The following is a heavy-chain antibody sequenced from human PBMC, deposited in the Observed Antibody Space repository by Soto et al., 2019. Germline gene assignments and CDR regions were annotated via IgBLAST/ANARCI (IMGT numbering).Heavy chain of an antibody. Sequence: SETLSLTCRVSGASIRSNNYYWGWIRQPPGRGLEWIGSILYSGSTYYNPSLKSRGDISADTSKNQISLSLTSVTAADTAVYFCVRLDTTTTTILNYWGQGALVTVSS. D-gene: IGHD4-17*01. CDR1: GASIRSNNYY. CDR2: ILYSGST. V-gene: IGHV4-39*01. J-gene: IGHJ4*02. CDR3: VRLDTTTTTILNY.